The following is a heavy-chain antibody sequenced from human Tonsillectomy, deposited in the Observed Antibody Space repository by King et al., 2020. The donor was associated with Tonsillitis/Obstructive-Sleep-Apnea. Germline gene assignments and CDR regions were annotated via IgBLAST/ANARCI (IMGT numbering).Heavy chain of an antibody. J-gene: IGHJ6*03. Sequence: VQLVESGSELKKPGASVKVSCKASGYTFTDYPMNWVRQAPGQGLEWMGWINTNTGNPTYAQGFTGRFVFSLDTSVSTAYLQISSLKAEDTAVYYCARDEEIPVASYYYYYIDVWGKGTTVTVSS. CDR1: GYTFTDYP. D-gene: IGHD2-2*01. CDR3: ARDEEIPVASYYYYYIDV. V-gene: IGHV7-4-1*02. CDR2: INTNTGNP.